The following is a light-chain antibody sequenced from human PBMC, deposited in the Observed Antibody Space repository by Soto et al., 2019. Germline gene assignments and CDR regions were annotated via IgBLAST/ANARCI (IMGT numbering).Light chain of an antibody. CDR1: SSDVGDYEY. Sequence: QSVLTQPASVSGSPGQSITISCTGTSSDVGDYEYVSWYQQHPGKGPKLMIYEVSNRTSGVSDRFSGSKSGNTASLTISGLQAEDETEYFCSSYKRTSRVYVFGTGTKATVL. V-gene: IGLV2-14*01. CDR2: EVS. J-gene: IGLJ1*01. CDR3: SSYKRTSRVYV.